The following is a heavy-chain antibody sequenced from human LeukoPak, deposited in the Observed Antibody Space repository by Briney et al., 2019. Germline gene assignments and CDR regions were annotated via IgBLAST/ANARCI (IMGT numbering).Heavy chain of an antibody. J-gene: IGHJ4*02. Sequence: SETLSLTCTVSGGSISSYYWSWIRQPPGKGLEWIGEINHSGSTNYNPSLKSRVTISVDTSKNQFSLKLSSVTAADTAVYYCARGRDQRRVVPAAIGYFDYWGQGTLVTVSS. CDR2: INHSGST. CDR3: ARGRDQRRVVPAAIGYFDY. D-gene: IGHD2-2*02. CDR1: GGSISSYY. V-gene: IGHV4-34*01.